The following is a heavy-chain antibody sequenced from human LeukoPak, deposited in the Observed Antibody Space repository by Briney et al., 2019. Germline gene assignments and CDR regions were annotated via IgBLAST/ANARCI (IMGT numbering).Heavy chain of an antibody. J-gene: IGHJ4*02. D-gene: IGHD3-22*01. CDR3: AKDFSVYYYDSRVLDY. CDR2: ISSSSSYI. Sequence: GGSLRLSCAASGFTFSSYSMNWVRQAPGKGLEWVSSISSSSSYIYYADSVKGRFTISRDNSKNTLYLQMNRLRADDTAVYYCAKDFSVYYYDSRVLDYWGQGTLVTVSS. CDR1: GFTFSSYS. V-gene: IGHV3-21*01.